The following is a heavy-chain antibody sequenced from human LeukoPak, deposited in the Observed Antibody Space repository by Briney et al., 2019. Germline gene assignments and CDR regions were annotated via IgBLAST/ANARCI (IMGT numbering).Heavy chain of an antibody. J-gene: IGHJ3*02. CDR1: GFTFSSYA. V-gene: IGHV3-23*01. Sequence: GGSLRLSCEASGFTFSSYAMSWVRQAPGKGLEWVSAISGSATTTYHADSVKGRFTISRDKSKNTLYLQMNSLRPEDTAVYYCASPWQTNAFDIWGQGTMVTVSS. CDR3: ASPWQTNAFDI. D-gene: IGHD1-7*01. CDR2: ISGSATTT.